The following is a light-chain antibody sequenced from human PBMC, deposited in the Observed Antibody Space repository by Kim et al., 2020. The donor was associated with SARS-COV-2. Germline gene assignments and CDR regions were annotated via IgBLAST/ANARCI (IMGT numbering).Light chain of an antibody. Sequence: STGDRVTITCRASQGISSYLAWYQQKPVKAPKLLIYAASTLQSGVPSRFSGSGSGTDFTLTISCLQSEDFATYYCQQYYSYPRTFGQGTKVDIK. CDR3: QQYYSYPRT. J-gene: IGKJ1*01. CDR2: AAS. V-gene: IGKV1-8*01. CDR1: QGISSY.